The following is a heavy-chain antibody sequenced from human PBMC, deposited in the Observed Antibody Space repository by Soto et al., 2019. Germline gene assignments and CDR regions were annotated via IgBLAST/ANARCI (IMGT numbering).Heavy chain of an antibody. V-gene: IGHV4-30-2*01. CDR1: DGNSRDRSYP. Sequence: TNGVSDGNSRDRSYPRSWIRQPPGRGLEWIGYIYHSGITYYNPSLKSRVTISVDKSKKQFSLKLTSVTAADTAVYYCARMASPGITFDYWGQGTLVPVSS. CDR2: IYHSGIT. CDR3: ARMASPGITFDY. J-gene: IGHJ4*02.